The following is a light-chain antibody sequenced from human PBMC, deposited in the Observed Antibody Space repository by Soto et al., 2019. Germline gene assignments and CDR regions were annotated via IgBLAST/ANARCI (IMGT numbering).Light chain of an antibody. V-gene: IGKV3-20*01. CDR2: GAS. J-gene: IGKJ1*01. CDR3: QQYGSSPRT. CDR1: QSVSSSY. Sequence: EIVLTQSPGTRSFSPGERATLSCMSSQSVSSSYLAWYQQKPGQAPRLLIYGASSRATGIPDRFSGSGSGTDFTLTISRLEPEDFAVYYCQQYGSSPRTFGQGTKVDIK.